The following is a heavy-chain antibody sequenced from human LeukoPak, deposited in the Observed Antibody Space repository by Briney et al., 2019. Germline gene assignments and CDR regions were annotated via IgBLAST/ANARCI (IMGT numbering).Heavy chain of an antibody. Sequence: TSETLSLTCTVSGGSISSSSYYWGWIRQPPGKGLEWIGSIYYSGSTYYNPSLKSRVTISVDTSKNQFSLKLSSVTAADTAVYYCAREFSSGYFGAYYFDYWGQGTLVTVSS. CDR1: GGSISSSSYY. CDR2: IYYSGST. D-gene: IGHD3-22*01. CDR3: AREFSSGYFGAYYFDY. J-gene: IGHJ4*02. V-gene: IGHV4-39*07.